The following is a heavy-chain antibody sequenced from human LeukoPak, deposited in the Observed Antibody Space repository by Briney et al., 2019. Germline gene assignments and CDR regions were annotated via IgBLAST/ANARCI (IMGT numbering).Heavy chain of an antibody. CDR3: ARGLGDSFGFDY. CDR1: GASFNAYY. D-gene: IGHD3-9*01. CDR2: IYHTGRI. Sequence: SETLSLTCAVYGASFNAYYWTWIRQHPEKGLEWIGYIYHTGRIRYNPSLESRVSMSIDTSKNQFSLNLNSVTAADTAVYYCARGLGDSFGFDYWGRGTLVTVSS. J-gene: IGHJ4*02. V-gene: IGHV4-34*09.